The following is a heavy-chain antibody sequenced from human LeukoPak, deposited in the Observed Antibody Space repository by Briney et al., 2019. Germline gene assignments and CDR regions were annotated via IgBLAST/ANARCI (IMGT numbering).Heavy chain of an antibody. Sequence: GGSLRLSCAASGFTFSSYWMNWARQAPGKGREWVSAISGSGGSTYYADSVKGRFTISRDNSKNTLYLQMNSLRAEDTAVYYCAKGYGGKPELFDYWGQGTLVTVSS. CDR2: ISGSGGST. V-gene: IGHV3-23*01. D-gene: IGHD4-23*01. CDR3: AKGYGGKPELFDY. CDR1: GFTFSSYW. J-gene: IGHJ4*02.